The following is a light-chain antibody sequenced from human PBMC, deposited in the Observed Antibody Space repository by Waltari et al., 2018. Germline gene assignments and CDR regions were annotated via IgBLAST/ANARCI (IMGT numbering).Light chain of an antibody. CDR3: QSFDSNVRGGVV. CDR2: GNN. Sequence: QSILTQPTSVSGAPGQRVTISCTGSSSNIGAGHDVHWYQAFPGTAPKLLIYGNNNRPSGVPDRFSGSKSGSSASLAINGLQAEDEADYYCQSFDSNVRGGVVFGGGTK. CDR1: SSNIGAGHD. J-gene: IGLJ3*02. V-gene: IGLV1-40*01.